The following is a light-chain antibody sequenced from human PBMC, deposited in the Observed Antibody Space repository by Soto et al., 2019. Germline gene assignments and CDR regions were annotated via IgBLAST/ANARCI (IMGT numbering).Light chain of an antibody. Sequence: DFQMTQSPSSLSASVGDRVTITCRASQTISTYLSRFQQKPGKAPKVLIYAASTLQSGVPSRFSGSASGAEFTLTISNLQSEDFATYYCQQSFSPLLTFGGGTKVDIK. CDR1: QTISTY. CDR2: AAS. J-gene: IGKJ4*01. CDR3: QQSFSPLLT. V-gene: IGKV1-39*01.